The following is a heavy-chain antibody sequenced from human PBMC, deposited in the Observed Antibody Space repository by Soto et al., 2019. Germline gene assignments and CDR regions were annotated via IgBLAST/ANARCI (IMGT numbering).Heavy chain of an antibody. CDR3: ARENPRREDYYDSSGYLDY. V-gene: IGHV4-31*03. CDR2: IYYSGST. J-gene: IGHJ4*02. Sequence: SETLSLTCSVSGGSISSGGYYWSWIRQHPGKGLEWIGYIYYSGSTYYNPSLKSRVTISVDTSKNQFSLKLSSVTAADTAVYYCARENPRREDYYDSSGYLDYWGQGTLVTVSS. CDR1: GGSISSGGYY. D-gene: IGHD3-22*01.